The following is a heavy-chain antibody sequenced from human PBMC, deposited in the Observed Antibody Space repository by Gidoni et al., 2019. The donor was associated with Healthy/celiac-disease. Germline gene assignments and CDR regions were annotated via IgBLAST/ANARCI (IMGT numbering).Heavy chain of an antibody. Sequence: QVQLVESGGGVVQPGRSLRLSCAASGFTFSSYAMHLVRQAPGKGLEWVAVISYDGSNKYYADYVKGRFTISRDNSKNTLYLQMNSLRAEDTAVYYCARDQDRYTIFGVVIPSYYGMDVWGQGTTVTVSS. CDR3: ARDQDRYTIFGVVIPSYYGMDV. CDR1: GFTFSSYA. V-gene: IGHV3-30*04. CDR2: ISYDGSNK. J-gene: IGHJ6*02. D-gene: IGHD3-3*01.